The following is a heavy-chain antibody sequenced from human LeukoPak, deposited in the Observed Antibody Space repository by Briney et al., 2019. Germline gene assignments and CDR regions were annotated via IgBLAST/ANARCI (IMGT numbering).Heavy chain of an antibody. Sequence: SETLSLTCTVSGGSVSSGSYYWSWIRQPPGKGLEWIGYIYYSGSTNYNPSLKSRVTISVDTSKNQFSLKLSSVTAADTAVYYCARGHCSGGSCYPTYGMDVWGQGTTVTVSS. CDR1: GGSVSSGSYY. D-gene: IGHD2-15*01. V-gene: IGHV4-61*01. CDR3: ARGHCSGGSCYPTYGMDV. CDR2: IYYSGST. J-gene: IGHJ6*02.